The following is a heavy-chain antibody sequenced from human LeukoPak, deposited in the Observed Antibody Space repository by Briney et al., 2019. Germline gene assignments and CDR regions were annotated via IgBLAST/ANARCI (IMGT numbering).Heavy chain of an antibody. D-gene: IGHD3-22*01. CDR1: GGSLSNYY. Sequence: SETLSLTCSVSGGSLSNYYWSWIRQPAGKGLEIGRIYTSGSTNYYPSLTSRVTMSVDTSKNQFSLKLSSVTAADTAVYYCAGMKGGYYDSGYYGGHYFDYWGQGTLVTVSS. V-gene: IGHV4-4*07. CDR2: IYTSGST. J-gene: IGHJ4*02. CDR3: AGMKGGYYDSGYYGGHYFDY.